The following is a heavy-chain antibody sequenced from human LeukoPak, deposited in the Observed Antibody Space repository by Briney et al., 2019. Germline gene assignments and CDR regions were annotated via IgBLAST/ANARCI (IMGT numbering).Heavy chain of an antibody. CDR2: IWYDGSNR. Sequence: GRSLRLSCAASGFTLSSSAIHWVRQAPGKGLEWVAVIWYDGSNRYYGDSVKGRFTISRDNSKNAVYLQMNSLRAEDTAVYHCARDIAVAGFHWFDPWGQGTLVIVCS. CDR3: ARDIAVAGFHWFDP. J-gene: IGHJ5*02. D-gene: IGHD6-19*01. CDR1: GFTLSSSA. V-gene: IGHV3-33*01.